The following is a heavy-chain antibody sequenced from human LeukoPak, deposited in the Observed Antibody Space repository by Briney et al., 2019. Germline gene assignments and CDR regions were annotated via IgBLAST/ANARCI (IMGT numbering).Heavy chain of an antibody. J-gene: IGHJ4*02. CDR2: IYPGDSDT. Sequence: GESLKISCKGSGYRFTSYWIGWVRQMPGKGLEWMGIIYPGDSDTRYSPSFQGQVTISAVKSISTAYLQRSSLKASDTAIYYCARRGHLSAAGTGEFDYWGQGTLVTVSS. V-gene: IGHV5-51*01. CDR3: ARRGHLSAAGTGEFDY. D-gene: IGHD6-13*01. CDR1: GYRFTSYW.